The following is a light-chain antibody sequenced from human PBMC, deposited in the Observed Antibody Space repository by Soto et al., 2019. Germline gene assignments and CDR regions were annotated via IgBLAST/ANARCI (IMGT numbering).Light chain of an antibody. J-gene: IGKJ4*01. V-gene: IGKV2-28*01. CDR2: LGS. Sequence: DIVMTQSPLSLPVTPGEPASISCRSSLSLLHSNGYNYLDWYLQRPGQSPQLLIYLGSNRASGVPDRFSGSGSGTDCTLKISIVEAEDVGVYYCMQTLQSPPLPFGGGTKVEIK. CDR3: MQTLQSPPLP. CDR1: LSLLHSNGYNY.